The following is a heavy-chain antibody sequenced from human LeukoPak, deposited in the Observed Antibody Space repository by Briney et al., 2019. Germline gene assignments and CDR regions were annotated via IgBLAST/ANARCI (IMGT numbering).Heavy chain of an antibody. V-gene: IGHV1-69*04. J-gene: IGHJ6*03. Sequence: SVKVSCKASGGTFSSYAISWVRQAPGQGLEWMGRIIPILGIANYAQKFQGRVTITADKSTSTAYMELSSLRSEDTAVYYCARVAHPYDYIWGSYRRKGVYYYMDVWGKGTTVTVSS. CDR2: IIPILGIA. D-gene: IGHD3-16*02. CDR1: GGTFSSYA. CDR3: ARVAHPYDYIWGSYRRKGVYYYMDV.